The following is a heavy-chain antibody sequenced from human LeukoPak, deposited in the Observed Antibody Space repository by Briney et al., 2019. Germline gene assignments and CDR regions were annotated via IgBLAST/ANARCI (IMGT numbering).Heavy chain of an antibody. CDR2: TISGDNT. D-gene: IGHD3-16*01. CDR1: EFSVGSNY. V-gene: IGHV3-53*01. CDR3: ARGRGRNPSGYYYYMDV. Sequence: PGGSLRLSCAASEFSVGSNYMTWVRQAPEKGLEWVSSVTISGDNTYYAESVKGRSTISRDNSEGTLYLLMSSLRADDTAVYYCARGRGRNPSGYYYYMDVWGKGTTVTISS. J-gene: IGHJ6*04.